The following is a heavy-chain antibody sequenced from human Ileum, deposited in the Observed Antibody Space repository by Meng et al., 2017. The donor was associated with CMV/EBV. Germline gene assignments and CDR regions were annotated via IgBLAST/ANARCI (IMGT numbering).Heavy chain of an antibody. CDR1: GFTFSTYS. J-gene: IGHJ4*02. CDR2: ISSSSSHI. D-gene: IGHD3-3*01. Sequence: GESLKISCAASGFTFSTYSMNWVRQAPGKGLEWVSSISSSSSHIYYADSVKGRFTVSRDNAKNSLYLQMNSLRLEDTALYYCAKAGGSGYFSNPFDYWGQGTLVTVSS. V-gene: IGHV3-21*04. CDR3: AKAGGSGYFSNPFDY.